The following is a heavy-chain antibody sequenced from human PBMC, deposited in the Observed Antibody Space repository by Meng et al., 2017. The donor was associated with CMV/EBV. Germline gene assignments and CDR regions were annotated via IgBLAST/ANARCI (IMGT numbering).Heavy chain of an antibody. CDR3: PRVANSVARGIVATEDSAFDI. V-gene: IGHV1-18*01. Sequence: ASVKVSCKASGYTFTSYGISWVRQAPGQGLEWMGWISAYNGNTNYAQKLQGRVTMTTDTSTSTAYMELRSLRSDDTAVYYCPRVANSVARGIVATEDSAFDIWGQGTMVTVSS. CDR2: ISAYNGNT. J-gene: IGHJ3*02. D-gene: IGHD5-12*01. CDR1: GYTFTSYG.